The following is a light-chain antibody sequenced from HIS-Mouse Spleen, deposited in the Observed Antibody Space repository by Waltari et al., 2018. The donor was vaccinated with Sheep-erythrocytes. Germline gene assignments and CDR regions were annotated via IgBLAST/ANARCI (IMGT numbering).Light chain of an antibody. CDR1: SSDVGRSNL. CDR3: CSYAGSSTPWV. CDR2: EGS. V-gene: IGLV2-23*01. Sequence: QSALTQPASVPGSPGPSIPIPCTGTSSDVGRSNLVPWYQQHPGKAPKLMIYEGSKRPSGVSNRFSGSKSGNTASLTISGLQAEDEADYYCCSYAGSSTPWVFGGGTKLTVL. J-gene: IGLJ3*02.